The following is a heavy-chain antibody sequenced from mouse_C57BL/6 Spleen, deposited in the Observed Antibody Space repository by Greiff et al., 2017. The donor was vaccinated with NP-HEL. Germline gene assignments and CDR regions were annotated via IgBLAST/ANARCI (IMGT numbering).Heavy chain of an antibody. V-gene: IGHV5-4*01. CDR1: GFTFTSYA. CDR3: ARDVSSGYSFDY. CDR2: ISHGGSYT. Sequence: DVKLVESGGGLVKPGGSLKLSCAASGFTFTSYAMSWVRQTPEKRLEWVATISHGGSYTYYPDNVKGRFTISRDNAKNNLYLQMSHLKSEDTAMYYCARDVSSGYSFDYWGQGATLTVSS. J-gene: IGHJ2*01. D-gene: IGHD3-2*02.